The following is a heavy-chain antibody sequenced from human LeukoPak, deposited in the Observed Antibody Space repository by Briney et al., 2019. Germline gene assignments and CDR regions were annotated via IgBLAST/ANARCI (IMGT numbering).Heavy chain of an antibody. J-gene: IGHJ6*02. V-gene: IGHV1-69*04. Sequence: SVKVSCKASGGTFSSYTISWVRQAPGQGLEWMGRIIPILGIANYAQKFQGRVTITADKSTSTAYMELSSLRSEDTAVYYCGRDSPPPDYDFWSGYLQGYYYYGMDVWGQGTTVTVSS. D-gene: IGHD3-3*01. CDR2: IIPILGIA. CDR1: GGTFSSYT. CDR3: GRDSPPPDYDFWSGYLQGYYYYGMDV.